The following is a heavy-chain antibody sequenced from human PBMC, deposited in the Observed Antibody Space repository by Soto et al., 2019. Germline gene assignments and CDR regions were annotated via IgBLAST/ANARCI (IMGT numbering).Heavy chain of an antibody. CDR1: GGSISSGGYY. D-gene: IGHD6-25*01. CDR2: IYYSGGT. V-gene: IGHV4-31*03. CDR3: AREPARHVMDV. Sequence: PSETLSLTCTVSGGSISSGGYYWSWIRQHPGKGLEWIGYIYYSGGTYYNPSLKSRVTISVDTSKNQFSLKLSSVTAADTAVYYCAREPARHVMDVWGQGTTVTVSS. J-gene: IGHJ6*02.